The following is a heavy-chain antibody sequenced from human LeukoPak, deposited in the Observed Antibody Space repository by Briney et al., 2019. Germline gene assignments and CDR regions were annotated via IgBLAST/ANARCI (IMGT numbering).Heavy chain of an antibody. V-gene: IGHV3-11*01. J-gene: IGHJ4*02. D-gene: IGHD3-16*01. CDR1: GFIFNQYC. CDR3: ARDPRGDFVWGHRFDY. Sequence: PGGSLRLSCGASGFIFNQYCMGWVRQAPGMGPEWVSCISTSGGGTYYSASAKGRFTISRDNARNSLFLQLRRLTAEDTAVYYCARDPRGDFVWGHRFDYWGQGVLVTVSS. CDR2: ISTSGGGT.